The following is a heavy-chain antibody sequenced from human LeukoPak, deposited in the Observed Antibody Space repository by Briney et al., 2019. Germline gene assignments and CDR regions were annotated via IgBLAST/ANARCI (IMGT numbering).Heavy chain of an antibody. V-gene: IGHV3-11*01. CDR3: ARDRPYYYDSSGYLGGIDY. CDR1: GFTFSSYW. CDR2: ISSSGSTI. J-gene: IGHJ4*02. D-gene: IGHD3-22*01. Sequence: GGSLRLSCAASGFTFSSYWMSWIRQAPGKGLEWVSYISSSGSTIYYADSVKGRFTISRDNAKNSLYLQMNSLRAEDTAVYYCARDRPYYYDSSGYLGGIDYWGQGTLVTVSS.